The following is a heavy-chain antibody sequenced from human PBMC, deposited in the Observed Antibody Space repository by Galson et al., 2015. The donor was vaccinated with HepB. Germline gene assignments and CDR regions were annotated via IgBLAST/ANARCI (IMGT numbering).Heavy chain of an antibody. V-gene: IGHV2-5*02. CDR2: IYWGDGK. Sequence: PALVTPTQTLTVTCTFSGFSLSTTTSGVGVGWIRQPPGKALEWLALIYWGDGKRYSPSLQSRLTITKDTSKNQVVLTMTNVDPVDTATYYCARGIGGFGELSYFDYWGQGTLVTVSS. J-gene: IGHJ4*02. CDR3: ARGIGGFGELSYFDY. CDR1: GFSLSTTTSGVG. D-gene: IGHD3-10*01.